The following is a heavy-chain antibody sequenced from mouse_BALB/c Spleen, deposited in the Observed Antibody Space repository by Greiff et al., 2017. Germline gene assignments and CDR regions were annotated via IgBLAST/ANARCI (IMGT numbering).Heavy chain of an antibody. CDR3: ARQDYGSSYFDY. J-gene: IGHJ2*01. D-gene: IGHD1-1*01. CDR1: GFAFSSYD. Sequence: EVQLVESGGGLVKPGGSLKLSCAASGFAFSSYDMSWVRQTPEKRLEWVAYISSGGGSTYYPDTVKGRFTISRDNAKNTLYLQMSSLKSEDTAMYYCARQDYGSSYFDYWGQGTTLTVSS. CDR2: ISSGGGST. V-gene: IGHV5-12-1*01.